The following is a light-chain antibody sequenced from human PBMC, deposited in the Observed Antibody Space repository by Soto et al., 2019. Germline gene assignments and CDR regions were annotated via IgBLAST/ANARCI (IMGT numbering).Light chain of an antibody. V-gene: IGKV1-5*03. J-gene: IGKJ2*01. CDR3: KQYNSYSQT. CDR1: QSISSW. CDR2: KAS. Sequence: DIQMTQSPSTLSASVGDRVTITCRASQSISSWLAWYQQKPGKAPKLLIYKASSIESGVRSRFSGSGSGTEFTLTISSLQPDDFATYYCKQYNSYSQTFGQGTKQEIK.